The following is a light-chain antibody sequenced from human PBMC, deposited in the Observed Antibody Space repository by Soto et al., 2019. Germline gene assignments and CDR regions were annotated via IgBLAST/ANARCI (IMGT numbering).Light chain of an antibody. Sequence: SALTQPASVSGSPGQSITISCTGTSSDVGGYNYVSWYQQLPGKAPKLMIFDVTNRPSGVSNRFSGSKSGNTASLTISGLQAEDEADYYCSSYTSSSPVVFGGGTKVTVL. CDR1: SSDVGGYNY. CDR3: SSYTSSSPVV. V-gene: IGLV2-14*03. J-gene: IGLJ2*01. CDR2: DVT.